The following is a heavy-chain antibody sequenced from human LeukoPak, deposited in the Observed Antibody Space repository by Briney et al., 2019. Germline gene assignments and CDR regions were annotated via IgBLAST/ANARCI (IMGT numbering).Heavy chain of an antibody. J-gene: IGHJ5*02. V-gene: IGHV3-23*01. Sequence: GGSLRLSCAASGFTFSSYAMSWVRQAPGKGLEWVSAISGSGGSTYYADSVKGRFTISRDNSENTLYLQMNSLRAEDTAVYYCAKDLDWNDVGWFDPWGQGTLVTVSS. D-gene: IGHD1-1*01. CDR3: AKDLDWNDVGWFDP. CDR2: ISGSGGST. CDR1: GFTFSSYA.